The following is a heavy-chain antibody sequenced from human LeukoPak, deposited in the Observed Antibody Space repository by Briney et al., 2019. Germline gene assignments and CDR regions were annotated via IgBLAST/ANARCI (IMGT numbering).Heavy chain of an antibody. CDR2: IYPGDSDT. J-gene: IGHJ4*02. CDR1: GYSFNTYW. Sequence: GESLKISCKGSGYSFNTYWIGWVRQMPGKGLEWMGIIYPGDSDTRYSPSFRGQVTMSADKSISTAYLQWSSLKASDTATYYCARRQGCSSTACPPDYWGQGTLVTVSS. D-gene: IGHD2-2*01. V-gene: IGHV5-51*01. CDR3: ARRQGCSSTACPPDY.